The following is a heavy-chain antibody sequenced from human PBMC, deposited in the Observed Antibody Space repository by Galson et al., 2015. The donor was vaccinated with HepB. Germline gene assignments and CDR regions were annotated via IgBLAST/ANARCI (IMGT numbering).Heavy chain of an antibody. J-gene: IGHJ4*02. CDR2: INPLGGST. V-gene: IGHV1-46*03. CDR1: GYTFTNYY. D-gene: IGHD3-22*01. Sequence: SVKVSCKASGYTFTNYYVSWVRQAPRQGLEWIGLINPLGGSTVYADQFQDRVTMTSDTSTDTAYLELNRLRLDDTAIYYCAVVVFGYFDYWGQGTLVTVSS. CDR3: AVVVFGYFDY.